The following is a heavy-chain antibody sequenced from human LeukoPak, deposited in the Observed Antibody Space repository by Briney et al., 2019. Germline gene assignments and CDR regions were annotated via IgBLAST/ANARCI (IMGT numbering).Heavy chain of an antibody. V-gene: IGHV3-33*01. CDR1: GFTFSNYG. CDR2: IWYDGSNK. CDR3: ARDPMVRGTRYYFDY. J-gene: IGHJ4*02. Sequence: GRSLRLSCAASGFTFSNYGMHWVRQAPGKGLEWVAVIWYDGSNKYYVDSVKGRFTISRDNSKNTLYLQMNSLRAEDTAVYYCARDPMVRGTRYYFDYWGQGTLVTVSS. D-gene: IGHD3-10*01.